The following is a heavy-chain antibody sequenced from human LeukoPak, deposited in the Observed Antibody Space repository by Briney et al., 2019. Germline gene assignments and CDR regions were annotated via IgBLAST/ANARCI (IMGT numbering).Heavy chain of an antibody. V-gene: IGHV1-24*01. CDR2: FDPEDGET. D-gene: IGHD3-22*01. CDR3: ATGSPTRYYDSSGYYGD. Sequence: ASVKVSCKVSGYTLTELSMHWVRQAPGKGLEWMGGFDPEDGETIYAQKFQGRVTITEDTSTDTAYMELSSLRSEDTAVYYCATGSPTRYYDSSGYYGDWGQGTLVTVSS. CDR1: GYTLTELS. J-gene: IGHJ4*02.